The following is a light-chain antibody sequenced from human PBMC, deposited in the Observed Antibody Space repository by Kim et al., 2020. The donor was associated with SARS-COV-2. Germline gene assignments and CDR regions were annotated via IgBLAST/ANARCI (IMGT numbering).Light chain of an antibody. Sequence: DIQMTQSPSAMSASVGDRVTITCRASHGISNYLAWFQQKPGKVPKRLIYDASSLQSGVPSRFSGSGSGTEFTLTISSLQPEDFATYYCLQHNSYPITFGQGTRLEI. V-gene: IGKV1-17*03. CDR2: DAS. CDR3: LQHNSYPIT. J-gene: IGKJ5*01. CDR1: HGISNY.